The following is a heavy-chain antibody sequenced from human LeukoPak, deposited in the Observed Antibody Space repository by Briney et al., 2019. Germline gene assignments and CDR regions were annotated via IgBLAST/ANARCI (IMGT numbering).Heavy chain of an antibody. J-gene: IGHJ5*02. Sequence: ASVKVSCKVSGYIFTTYYMHWVRQVPGQGLEWMGWINPYSGGTNYAQKFEGRVTMTRDTSISTAYMELSRLISDDTAVYYCAWDGQYSSSSDWFYTWGQGTLVTVSS. D-gene: IGHD6-13*01. CDR1: GYIFTTYY. V-gene: IGHV1-2*02. CDR3: AWDGQYSSSSDWFYT. CDR2: INPYSGGT.